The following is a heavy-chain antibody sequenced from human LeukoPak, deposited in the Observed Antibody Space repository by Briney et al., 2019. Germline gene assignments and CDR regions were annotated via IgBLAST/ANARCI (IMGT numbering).Heavy chain of an antibody. CDR3: ARVYQSTSGRAIDY. J-gene: IGHJ4*02. Sequence: GGSLRLSCVVSGLTFSSYAMSWVRQAPGKGLEWVANIKQDGSAKDYVDSVKGRFTISRENAKNSLYPQMNSLRVDDTAIYYCARVYQSTSGRAIDYWGQGTLVTVSS. D-gene: IGHD2-2*01. V-gene: IGHV3-7*01. CDR2: IKQDGSAK. CDR1: GLTFSSYA.